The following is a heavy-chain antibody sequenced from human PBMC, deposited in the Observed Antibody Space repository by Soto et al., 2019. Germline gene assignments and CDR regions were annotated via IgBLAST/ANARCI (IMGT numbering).Heavy chain of an antibody. Sequence: GGSLRLSCAASEFTFNRYAMSWVRQAPGNGLEWVSAISGSGGNTYYADSVKGRFTISRDDSKNTLYLQMNSLRAEDTAIYYCAKVARSVSGGLDCWGQGTLVTVSS. CDR3: AKVARSVSGGLDC. J-gene: IGHJ4*02. CDR1: EFTFNRYA. D-gene: IGHD3-16*01. V-gene: IGHV3-23*01. CDR2: ISGSGGNT.